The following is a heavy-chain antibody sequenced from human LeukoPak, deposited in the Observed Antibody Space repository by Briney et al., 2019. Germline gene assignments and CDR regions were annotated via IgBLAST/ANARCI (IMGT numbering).Heavy chain of an antibody. CDR3: ATTKYRGRIEY. D-gene: IGHD1-14*01. CDR2: ISAYNGNT. J-gene: IGHJ4*02. Sequence: ASVKVSCKASGYTFGTHWMHWVRQAPGQGLEWMGWISAYNGNTNYAQKLQGRVTMTTDTSTSTAYMELRSLRSDDTAVYYCATTKYRGRIEYWGQGTLVTVSS. V-gene: IGHV1-18*04. CDR1: GYTFGTHW.